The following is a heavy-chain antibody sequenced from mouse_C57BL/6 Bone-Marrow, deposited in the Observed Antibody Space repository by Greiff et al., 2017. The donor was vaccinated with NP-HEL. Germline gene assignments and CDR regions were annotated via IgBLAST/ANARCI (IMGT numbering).Heavy chain of an antibody. D-gene: IGHD2-5*01. CDR1: GYTFTTYP. V-gene: IGHV1-47*01. Sequence: VQLQQSGAELVKPGASVKMSCKASGYTFTTYPIEWVKQNHGKSLEWIGNFHPYNDDTAYNEKFKNKATLTVEKSSSTVYLELSRLTSDDSAVYYCARGSNCCCYFAYWGQGTTPTVTS. CDR2: FHPYNDDT. CDR3: ARGSNCCCYFAY. J-gene: IGHJ2*01.